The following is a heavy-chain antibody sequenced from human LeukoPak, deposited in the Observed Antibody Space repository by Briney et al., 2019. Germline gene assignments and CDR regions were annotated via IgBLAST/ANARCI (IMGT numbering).Heavy chain of an antibody. J-gene: IGHJ4*02. Sequence: GGSLRLSCAASGFTFDDYAMHWVRQAPGKGLEWVSGISWNSGSIGYADSVKGRFTISRDNAKNSLYLQMNSLRAEDTALYYCAKDLIGGPVPYSGYPLDYWGQGTLVTVSS. V-gene: IGHV3-9*01. D-gene: IGHD5-12*01. CDR2: ISWNSGSI. CDR3: AKDLIGGPVPYSGYPLDY. CDR1: GFTFDDYA.